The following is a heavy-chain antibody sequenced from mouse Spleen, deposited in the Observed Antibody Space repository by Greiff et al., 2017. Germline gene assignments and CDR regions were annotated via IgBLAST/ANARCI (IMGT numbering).Heavy chain of an antibody. V-gene: IGHV1-50*01. CDR1: GYTFTSYW. Sequence: QVQLQQPGAELVKPGASVKLSCKASGYTFTSYWMQWVKQRPGQGLEWIGEIYPSDSYTNYNQKFKGKATLTVDTSSSTAYMQLSSLTSEDSAVYYCARPGRGGFAYGGQGTLGTVSA. J-gene: IGHJ3*01. CDR3: ARPGRGGFAY. CDR2: IYPSDSYT.